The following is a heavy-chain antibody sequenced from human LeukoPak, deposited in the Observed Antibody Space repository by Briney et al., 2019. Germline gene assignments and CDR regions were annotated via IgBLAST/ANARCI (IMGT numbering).Heavy chain of an antibody. V-gene: IGHV4-4*02. CDR3: AREGGFYHPLDY. Sequence: SVTLSLTCGVSGGSVSSTNWWTWIRQPPGKGLEWIGEVHLDGSTNFNPSLKSRLTMSVDLSENHVSLKLTSVTAADTAVYYCAREGGFYHPLDYSGQGTLVTVSS. D-gene: IGHD6-25*01. CDR1: GGSVSSTNW. J-gene: IGHJ4*02. CDR2: VHLDGST.